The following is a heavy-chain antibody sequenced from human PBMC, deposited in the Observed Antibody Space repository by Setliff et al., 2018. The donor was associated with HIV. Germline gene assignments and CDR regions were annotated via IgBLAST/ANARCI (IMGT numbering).Heavy chain of an antibody. J-gene: IGHJ6*03. CDR1: GFSLSNSD. D-gene: IGHD3-9*01. Sequence: PGGSLRLSCAASGFSLSNSDVNWVRQAPGKGLEWVSGISWNSGIIDYADSVKGRFIISRDNVMKSLYLQMNSLTVDDTALYYCIKDGSLTGRDYYYMEVWGKGIMVTVSS. V-gene: IGHV3-9*01. CDR3: IKDGSLTGRDYYYMEV. CDR2: ISWNSGII.